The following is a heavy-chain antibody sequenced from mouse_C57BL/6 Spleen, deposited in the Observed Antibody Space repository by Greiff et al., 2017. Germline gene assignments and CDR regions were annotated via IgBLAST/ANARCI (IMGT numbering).Heavy chain of an antibody. CDR2: IWSDGST. J-gene: IGHJ1*03. D-gene: IGHD1-1*01. Sequence: VKLMESGPGLVAPSQSLSITCTVSGFSLTSYGVHWVRQPPGKGLEWLVVIWSDGSTTYNSALKTRQSISKDNSKSQVFLKMNSRQTDYTAMYYCARHGTTVVPFDVWGTGTTVTVSS. V-gene: IGHV2-6-1*01. CDR1: GFSLTSYG. CDR3: ARHGTTVVPFDV.